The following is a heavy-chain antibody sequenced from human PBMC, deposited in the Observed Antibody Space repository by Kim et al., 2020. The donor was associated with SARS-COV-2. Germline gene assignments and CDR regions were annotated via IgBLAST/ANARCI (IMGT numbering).Heavy chain of an antibody. V-gene: IGHV3-7*01. Sequence: GGSLRLSSAASGFTFSTYWMTWVRQAPGKGLEWVANINQGGTEKYYVDSVKGRFTISRDNAKNSLFLDVNSLRVEDTAVYYCARTHYGDSVWGQGTLVTV. CDR1: GFTFSTYW. D-gene: IGHD4-17*01. CDR3: ARTHYGDSV. J-gene: IGHJ4*02. CDR2: INQGGTEK.